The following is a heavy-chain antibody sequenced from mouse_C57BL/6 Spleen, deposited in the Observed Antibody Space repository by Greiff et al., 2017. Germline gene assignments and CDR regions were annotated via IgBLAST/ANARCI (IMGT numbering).Heavy chain of an antibody. CDR3: VRHGYYAMDY. V-gene: IGHV10-1*01. CDR1: GFSFNTYA. CDR2: IRSKSNNYAT. J-gene: IGHJ4*01. Sequence: DVMLVESGGGLVQPKGSVKLSCAASGFSFNTYAMNWVRQAPGKGLEWVARIRSKSNNYATYYDDSVKDRFTISRDDSESMLYLQMNNLKTEDTAMYYCVRHGYYAMDYWGQGTSVTVSS.